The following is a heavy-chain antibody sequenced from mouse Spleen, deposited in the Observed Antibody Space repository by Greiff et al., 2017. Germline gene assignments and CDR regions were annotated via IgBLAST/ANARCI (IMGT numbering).Heavy chain of an antibody. Sequence: DVKLVESGPGLVKPSQSLSLTCSVTGYSITSGYYWNWIRQFPGNKLEWMGYISYDGSNNYNPSLKNRISITRDTSKNQFFLKLNSVTTEDTATYYCARNWDGFDYWGQGTTLTVSS. J-gene: IGHJ2*01. CDR3: ARNWDGFDY. CDR1: GYSITSGYY. D-gene: IGHD4-1*01. CDR2: ISYDGSN. V-gene: IGHV3-6*02.